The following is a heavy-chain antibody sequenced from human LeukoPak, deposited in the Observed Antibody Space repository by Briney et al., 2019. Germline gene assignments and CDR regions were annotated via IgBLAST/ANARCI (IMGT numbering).Heavy chain of an antibody. CDR1: GFTVSSNY. V-gene: IGHV3-53*01. CDR2: IYSGSST. J-gene: IGHJ4*02. D-gene: IGHD3-10*01. Sequence: GGSLRLSCAASGFTVSSNYMSWVRQAPGKGLEWVSVIYSGSSTYYADSVKGRFTISRDNSKNTLYLQMNSLRAEDTAVYYCATFSGATGSGSSDYWGQGTLVTVSS. CDR3: ATFSGATGSGSSDY.